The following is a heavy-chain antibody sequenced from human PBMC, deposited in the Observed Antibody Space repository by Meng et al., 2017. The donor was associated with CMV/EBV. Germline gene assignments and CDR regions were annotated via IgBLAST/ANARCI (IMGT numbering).Heavy chain of an antibody. CDR2: IYYSGST. CDR3: ARDLGYCSSTSCYLYYYYGMDV. CDR1: GGSISSYY. J-gene: IGHJ6*02. V-gene: IGHV4-59*12. Sequence: SETLSLTCTVSGGSISSYYWSWIRQPPGKGLEWIGYIYYSGSTNYNPSLKSRVTISVGTSKNQFSLKLSSVTAADTAVYYCARDLGYCSSTSCYLYYYYGMDVWGQGTTVTVSS. D-gene: IGHD2-2*01.